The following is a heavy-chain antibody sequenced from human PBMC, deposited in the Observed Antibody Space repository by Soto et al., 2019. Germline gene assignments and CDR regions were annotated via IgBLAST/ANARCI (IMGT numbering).Heavy chain of an antibody. J-gene: IGHJ6*02. CDR3: ARASYYDSGSCYYAQAAYYDYYVVNV. V-gene: IGHV1-8*01. D-gene: IGHD3-3*01. Sequence: GASVRVSCKASGDTFTSYDINWVRQAPGQGLEWMGGMTPNSSNTGYAQKFQGRVTMTRDTSTSTAYMELSSLRSEDTAVYYCARASYYDSGSCYYAQAAYYDYYVVNVWGQGATVTVSS. CDR2: MTPNSSNT. CDR1: GDTFTSYD.